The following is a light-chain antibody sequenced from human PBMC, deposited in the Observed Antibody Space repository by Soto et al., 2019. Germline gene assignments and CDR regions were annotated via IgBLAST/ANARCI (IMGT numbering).Light chain of an antibody. Sequence: DIQMTQSPSTLSASVGDRVTITCRASQSISSWLAWYQQKPGKAPKLLIYDASSLESGVPSRFSGSASGTEFTLAISSLQPDHFATYYCQQYNSYPRTFGQGNKVEIK. J-gene: IGKJ1*01. CDR1: QSISSW. CDR3: QQYNSYPRT. V-gene: IGKV1-5*01. CDR2: DAS.